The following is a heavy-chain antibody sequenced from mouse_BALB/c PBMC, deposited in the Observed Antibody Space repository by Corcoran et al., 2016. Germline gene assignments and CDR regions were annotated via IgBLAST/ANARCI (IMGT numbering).Heavy chain of an antibody. V-gene: IGHV9-1*02. D-gene: IGHD2-3*01. CDR1: GYTFTNYG. J-gene: IGHJ2*01. CDR3: ARSHDGYYGGNYFDY. CDR2: INTYTGEP. Sequence: QIQLVQSGPELKKPGETVKISCKASGYTFTNYGMNWVKQAPGKGLKWMGWINTYTGEPTYADDFKGRFAFSLETSASTAYLQINNLKNEDMATYFCARSHDGYYGGNYFDYWGQGTTLTVSS.